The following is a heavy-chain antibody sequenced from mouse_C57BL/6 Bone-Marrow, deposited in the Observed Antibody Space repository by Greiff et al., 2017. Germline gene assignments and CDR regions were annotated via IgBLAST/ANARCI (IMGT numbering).Heavy chain of an antibody. V-gene: IGHV5-16*01. CDR3: ARESSGPGSYFDY. CDR1: GFTFSDYY. D-gene: IGHD3-2*02. Sequence: VKLVESEGGLVQPGSSMKLSCTASGFTFSDYYMAWVRQVPEKGLEWVANINYDGSSTYYLDSLKSRFIISRDNAKNILYLQMSSLTSEDTATYYCARESSGPGSYFDYWGQGTTLTVSS. J-gene: IGHJ2*01. CDR2: INYDGSST.